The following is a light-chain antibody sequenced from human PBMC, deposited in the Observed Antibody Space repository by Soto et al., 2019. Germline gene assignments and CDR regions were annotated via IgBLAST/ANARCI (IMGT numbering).Light chain of an antibody. V-gene: IGLV2-14*01. J-gene: IGLJ2*01. CDR2: DVS. CDR1: SSDVGGYNY. Sequence: QAVVTQPASVSGSPGQSITISCTGTSSDVGGYNYVSWYQQHPGKAPKLMIYDVSNRPSGVSNRFSGSKSGNTASLTISGLQAEDEADYYCSSYTSSSNHVVFGGGTKLTVL. CDR3: SSYTSSSNHVV.